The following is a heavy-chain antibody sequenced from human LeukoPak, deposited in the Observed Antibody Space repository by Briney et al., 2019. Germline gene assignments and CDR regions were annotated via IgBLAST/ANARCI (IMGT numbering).Heavy chain of an antibody. Sequence: ASVKVSCKASGYTFTSYDINWVRQATGQGLEWMGWMNPNSGNTGYAQKFQGRVTITRNTSISTAYMELSSLRSEGTAVYYCARGGVYCSGGSCYKFGDYWGQGTLVTVSS. V-gene: IGHV1-8*03. CDR1: GYTFTSYD. CDR2: MNPNSGNT. D-gene: IGHD2-15*01. CDR3: ARGGVYCSGGSCYKFGDY. J-gene: IGHJ4*02.